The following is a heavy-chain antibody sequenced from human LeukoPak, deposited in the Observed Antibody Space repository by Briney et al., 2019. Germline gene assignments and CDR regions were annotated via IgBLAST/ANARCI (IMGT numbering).Heavy chain of an antibody. CDR1: GYTFTSYG. D-gene: IGHD2-15*01. J-gene: IGHJ6*02. CDR3: ARDWYCSGGSCYSLIYNYYYGMDV. V-gene: IGHV1-18*01. Sequence: ASVKVSCKASGYTFTSYGISWVRQAPGQGLEWRGWISAYNGNTNYAQKLQGRVTMTIDTSTSTAYMELRSLRSDDTAVYYCARDWYCSGGSCYSLIYNYYYGMDVWGQGTTVTVSS. CDR2: ISAYNGNT.